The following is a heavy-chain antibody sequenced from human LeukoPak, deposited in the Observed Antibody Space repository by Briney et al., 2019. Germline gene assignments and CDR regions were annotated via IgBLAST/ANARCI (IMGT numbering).Heavy chain of an antibody. V-gene: IGHV3-74*01. CDR2: INGDGSST. J-gene: IGHJ4*02. CDR3: VRGAPFDY. D-gene: IGHD1-26*01. Sequence: PGGSLRLSCAASGFTFSSYWMHWVRQAPGKGLVWVSRINGDGSSTSYADSVKGRFTISRDNAKNTLYLQMNSLRAEDTAVYNCVRGAPFDYWGQGTLVTVSS. CDR1: GFTFSSYW.